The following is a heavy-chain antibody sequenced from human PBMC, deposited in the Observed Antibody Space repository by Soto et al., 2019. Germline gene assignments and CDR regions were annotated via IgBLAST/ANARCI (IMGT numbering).Heavy chain of an antibody. Sequence: GGSLRLSCAASGFTFSSYGMHWVRQAPGKGLEWVAVISYDGSNKYYADSVKGRFTISRDNSKNTLYLQMNSLRAEDTAVYYCVKDPDPDFDYWGQGTLVTVSS. V-gene: IGHV3-30*18. J-gene: IGHJ4*02. CDR3: VKDPDPDFDY. CDR2: ISYDGSNK. CDR1: GFTFSSYG.